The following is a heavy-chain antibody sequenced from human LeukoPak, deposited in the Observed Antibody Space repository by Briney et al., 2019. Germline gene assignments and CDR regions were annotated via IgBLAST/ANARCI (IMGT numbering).Heavy chain of an antibody. V-gene: IGHV1-18*01. Sequence: ASGKVSCKASGYTFTSYGISWVRQAPGQGLEWRGWIGAYIGNTKNAPKLPGRVTMTTDTSTSTAYMEPRSLRSDDTAVYYCARDGYQPLDVTYYQHWGQGTLVTVSS. CDR1: GYTFTSYG. CDR3: ARDGYQPLDVTYYQH. D-gene: IGHD2-2*01. J-gene: IGHJ1*01. CDR2: IGAYIGNT.